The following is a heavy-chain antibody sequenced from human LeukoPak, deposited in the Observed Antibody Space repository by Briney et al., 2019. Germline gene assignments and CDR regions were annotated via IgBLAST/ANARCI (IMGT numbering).Heavy chain of an antibody. CDR3: ARRSDLSSSWYFDY. J-gene: IGHJ4*02. Sequence: GESLKISCKGSGYSFTSYWIGWVRQMPGKGLEWMGIIYPGDSDTRYSPSFQGQVTIAADKSISTSYLQWSSLKASDTAMYYCARRSDLSSSWYFDYWGQGTLVTVSS. CDR1: GYSFTSYW. D-gene: IGHD6-13*01. CDR2: IYPGDSDT. V-gene: IGHV5-51*01.